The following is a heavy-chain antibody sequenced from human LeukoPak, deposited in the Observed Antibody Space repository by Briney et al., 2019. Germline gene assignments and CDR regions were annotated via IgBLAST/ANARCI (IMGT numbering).Heavy chain of an antibody. CDR3: ARVGYSNRRNYYYYYYYMDV. CDR2: IYYSGNT. CDR1: GVSISSSNSY. D-gene: IGHD4-11*01. J-gene: IGHJ6*03. V-gene: IGHV4-39*07. Sequence: SETLSLTCTVSGVSISSSNSYWGWIRQPPGKGLEWIGSIYYSGNTYYNASLKSRVTISVDTSKNQFSLKLSSVTAADTAVYYCARVGYSNRRNYYYYYYYMDVWGKGTTVTVSS.